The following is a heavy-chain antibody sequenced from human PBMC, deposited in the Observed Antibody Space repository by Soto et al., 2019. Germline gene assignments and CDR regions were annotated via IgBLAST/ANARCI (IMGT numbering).Heavy chain of an antibody. D-gene: IGHD3-10*01. J-gene: IGHJ6*02. Sequence: SETLSLTCAVSGGSFTSNNWWTWVRQPPGQGLGWIGEIYRTGSTNYNPSLKSRVTISLDKSENQFSLKVTSLTAADTAVYYCARVGSGYYGSGTYPYGLDVWGQGTTVTVSS. V-gene: IGHV4-4*02. CDR1: GGSFTSNNW. CDR3: ARVGSGYYGSGTYPYGLDV. CDR2: IYRTGST.